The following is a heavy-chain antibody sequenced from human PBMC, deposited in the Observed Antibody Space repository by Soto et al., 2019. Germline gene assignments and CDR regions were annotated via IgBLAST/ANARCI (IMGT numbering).Heavy chain of an antibody. J-gene: IGHJ5*02. CDR3: ARVPTP. V-gene: IGHV4-30-2*01. CDR2: IYHSGST. CDR1: GGSISSGGYS. Sequence: SLTCAVSGGSISSGGYSWSWIRQPPGKGLEWIGYIYHSGSTYYNSPLKSRVTISVDRSKNQFSLKLSSVTAADTAVYYCARVPTPWGQGTLVTVSS. D-gene: IGHD2-2*01.